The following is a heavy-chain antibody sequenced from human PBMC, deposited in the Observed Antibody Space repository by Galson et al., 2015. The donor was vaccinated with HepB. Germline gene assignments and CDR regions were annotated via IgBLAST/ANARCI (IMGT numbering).Heavy chain of an antibody. V-gene: IGHV3-11*01. CDR3: AKDSTLLRFESSFEY. CDR2: ISSSGASQ. J-gene: IGHJ4*02. Sequence: SLRLSCAASGFIFNDYYMNWIRQAPGKGLEWVSSISSSGASQYYADSVKGRFTISRDNSKDTLYLQMNSLRAEDTAIYFCAKDSTLLRFESSFEYWGQGTVVTVSS. D-gene: IGHD3-10*01. CDR1: GFIFNDYY.